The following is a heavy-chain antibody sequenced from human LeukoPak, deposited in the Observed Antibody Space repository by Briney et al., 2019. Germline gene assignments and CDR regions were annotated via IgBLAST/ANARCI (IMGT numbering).Heavy chain of an antibody. CDR2: ISAYNGNT. CDR1: GYTFTSYG. Sequence: ASVKVSCKASGYTFTSYGISWVRQAPGQGLEWMGWISAYNGNTNYAQKLQGRVTMTTDTSTSTAYMELRSLRSDDTAVYYCARDPSYYDFWSGYIYYYYYYMDVWGKGTTVTVSS. D-gene: IGHD3-3*01. J-gene: IGHJ6*03. CDR3: ARDPSYYDFWSGYIYYYYYYMDV. V-gene: IGHV1-18*01.